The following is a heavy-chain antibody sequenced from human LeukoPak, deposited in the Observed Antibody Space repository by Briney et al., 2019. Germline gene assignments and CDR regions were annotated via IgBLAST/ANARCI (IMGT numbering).Heavy chain of an antibody. V-gene: IGHV1-3*01. CDR2: INAGNGNT. Sequence: GASVKVSCKASGYTFTSYAMHWVRQAPGQRLEWMGWINAGNGNTKYSQKFQGRVTITADESTSTAYMELSSLRSEDTAVYYCARDIGKQLAWGQGALVTVSS. J-gene: IGHJ5*02. CDR1: GYTFTSYA. D-gene: IGHD6-6*01. CDR3: ARDIGKQLA.